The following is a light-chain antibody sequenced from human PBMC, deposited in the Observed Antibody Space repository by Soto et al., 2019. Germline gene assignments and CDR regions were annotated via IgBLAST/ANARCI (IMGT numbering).Light chain of an antibody. Sequence: QSVLTQPPSVSGAPGQRVTISCTGSSSNIGAGYDVHWYQQLPGTAPKLLIYGDNNRPSGVPDRFPGSKSGASASLAITGLQAEDEADYYCQSYDSRLSAGVFGGGTKLTVL. CDR2: GDN. CDR1: SSNIGAGYD. V-gene: IGLV1-40*01. CDR3: QSYDSRLSAGV. J-gene: IGLJ3*02.